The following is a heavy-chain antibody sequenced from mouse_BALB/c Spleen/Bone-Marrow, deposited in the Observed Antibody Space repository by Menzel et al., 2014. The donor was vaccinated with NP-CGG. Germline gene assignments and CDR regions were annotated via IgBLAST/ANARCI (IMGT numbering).Heavy chain of an antibody. V-gene: IGHV14-3*02. CDR1: GFNIKDTY. Sequence: VQLKQSGAELVKPGASVKLSCTASGFNIKDTYMHWVKQRPEQGLEWIGRIDPANGNTKCDPKFQGKATITADTSSNTASLQLSSLTSEDTAVYYCANYYYGSSLFAYWGQGTLVTVSA. CDR3: ANYYYGSSLFAY. D-gene: IGHD1-1*01. CDR2: IDPANGNT. J-gene: IGHJ3*01.